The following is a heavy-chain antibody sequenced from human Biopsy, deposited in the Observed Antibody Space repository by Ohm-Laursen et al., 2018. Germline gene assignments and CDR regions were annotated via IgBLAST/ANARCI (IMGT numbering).Heavy chain of an antibody. CDR1: GGSIKSYY. V-gene: IGHV4-59*01. CDR2: IYYTGHT. D-gene: IGHD7-27*01. CDR3: ARLTGDPSY. J-gene: IGHJ4*02. Sequence: TLSLTCTVSGGSIKSYYWNWIRQSPGKGLEWIGFIYYTGHTNYNPSLKSRATISVDTSKNQFYLKVISVTAADTAVYYCARLTGDPSYWGQGILVTVSS.